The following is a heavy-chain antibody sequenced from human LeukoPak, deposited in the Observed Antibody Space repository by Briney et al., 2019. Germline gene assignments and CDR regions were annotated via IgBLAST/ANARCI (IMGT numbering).Heavy chain of an antibody. CDR3: ARDKGLPQAFVI. V-gene: IGHV4-59*01. CDR1: GGSISSFY. CDR2: ISYSGTT. J-gene: IGHJ3*02. Sequence: PSETLSLTCTVSGGSISSFYWSWIRQPPGKGLEYIGYISYSGTTSYNPSLKSRVTISVDTSKNQFSLKLTCVTSTDTAVYYCARDKGLPQAFVISGQGTMVTVSS.